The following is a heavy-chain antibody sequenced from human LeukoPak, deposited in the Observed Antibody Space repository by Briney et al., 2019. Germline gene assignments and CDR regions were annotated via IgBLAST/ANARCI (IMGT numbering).Heavy chain of an antibody. Sequence: ASVKISCKASGYTLTGYYMHWVRQAPGQGLEWMGCINPKSGGTNYAQKFQGRVTMTRDTSISTAYMELSRLRSDDMGVYYCARIDILSFDWLLTPEEYYGMDVWGQGTTVTVSS. D-gene: IGHD3-9*01. CDR2: INPKSGGT. V-gene: IGHV1-2*02. CDR3: ARIDILSFDWLLTPEEYYGMDV. CDR1: GYTLTGYY. J-gene: IGHJ6*02.